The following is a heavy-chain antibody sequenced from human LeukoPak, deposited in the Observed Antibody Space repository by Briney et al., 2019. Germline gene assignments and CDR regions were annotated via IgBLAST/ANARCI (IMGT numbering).Heavy chain of an antibody. D-gene: IGHD6-19*01. CDR1: GYTYTLYD. CDR3: ARPRSSWYSDSFDI. V-gene: IGHV1-8*01. CDR2: VNPDSGDT. Sequence: GASVNVSYKASGYTYTLYDVNWVRQAAGQGLEYMEWVNPDSGDTGYTQKFRHRVNMTRNTSISTAYMELRGLKSEDTAIYYCARPRSSWYSDSFDIWGQGTVVTVST. J-gene: IGHJ3*02.